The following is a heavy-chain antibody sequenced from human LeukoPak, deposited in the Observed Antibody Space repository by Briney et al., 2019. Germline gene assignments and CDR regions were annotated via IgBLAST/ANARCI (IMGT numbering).Heavy chain of an antibody. J-gene: IGHJ4*02. V-gene: IGHV4-34*01. D-gene: IGHD3-22*01. CDR3: ARSTRYYYDSSGYCDY. CDR2: INHSGST. CDR1: GGSFSGYY. Sequence: SETLSLTCAVYGGSFSGYYWSWIRQPPGKGLEWIGEINHSGSTNYNPPLKSRVTISVDTSKNQFSLKLSSVTAADTAVYYCARSTRYYYDSSGYCDYWGQGTLVTVSS.